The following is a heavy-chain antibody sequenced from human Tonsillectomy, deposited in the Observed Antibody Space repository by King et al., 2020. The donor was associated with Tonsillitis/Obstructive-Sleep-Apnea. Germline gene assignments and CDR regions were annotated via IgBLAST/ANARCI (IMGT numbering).Heavy chain of an antibody. CDR1: GFTFDDYG. J-gene: IGHJ6*03. Sequence: VQLVESGGGVVRPGGSLRLSCAASGFTFDDYGMSWVRQAPGKGLEWVYGINWNGGSTGYADSVKGRFTISRDNAKNSLYLQMNSLRAEDTALYYCARVKTTPNYYYYYMDVWGKGTTVTVSS. D-gene: IGHD4-11*01. CDR2: INWNGGST. V-gene: IGHV3-20*04. CDR3: ARVKTTPNYYYYYMDV.